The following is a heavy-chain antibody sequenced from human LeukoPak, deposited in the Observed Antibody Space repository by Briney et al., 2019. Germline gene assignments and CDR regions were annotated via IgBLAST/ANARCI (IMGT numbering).Heavy chain of an antibody. CDR1: GGTFSSYA. D-gene: IGHD2-15*01. V-gene: IGHV1-69*05. CDR3: ARDARIPYYFDY. J-gene: IGHJ4*02. CDR2: IIPIFGTA. Sequence: SVKVSCXASGGTFSSYAISWVRQAPGQGLEWMGRIIPIFGTANYAQKFQGRVTITTDESTSTAYMELSSLRSEDTAVYYCARDARIPYYFDYWGQGTLATVSS.